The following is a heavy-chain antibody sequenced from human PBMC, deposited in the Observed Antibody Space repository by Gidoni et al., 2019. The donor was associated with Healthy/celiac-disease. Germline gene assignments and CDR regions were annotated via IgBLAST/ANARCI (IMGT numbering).Heavy chain of an antibody. Sequence: QLQLQESGPGLVKPSETLSLTCTVSGVSISSSSYCWGWIRQPPGKGLEWIGSIYYSGSTYYNPSLKSRVTISVDTSKNQFSLKLSSVTAADTAVYYCASPVAYSYGYGFDYWGQGTLVTVSS. CDR2: IYYSGST. V-gene: IGHV4-39*01. D-gene: IGHD5-18*01. CDR1: GVSISSSSYC. CDR3: ASPVAYSYGYGFDY. J-gene: IGHJ4*02.